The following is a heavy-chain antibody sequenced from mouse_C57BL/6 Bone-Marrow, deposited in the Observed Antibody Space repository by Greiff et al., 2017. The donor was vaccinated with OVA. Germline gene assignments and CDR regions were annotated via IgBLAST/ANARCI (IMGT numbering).Heavy chain of an antibody. J-gene: IGHJ1*03. CDR2: IYPGDGDT. V-gene: IGHV1-82*01. Sequence: VQLVESGPELVKPGASVKISCKASGYAFSSSWMNWVKQRPGKGLEWIGRIYPGDGDTNYNGKFKGKATLTADKSSSTAYMQLSSLTSEDSAVYFCAYYGSSNWYFDVWGTGTTVTVSS. D-gene: IGHD1-1*01. CDR3: AYYGSSNWYFDV. CDR1: GYAFSSSW.